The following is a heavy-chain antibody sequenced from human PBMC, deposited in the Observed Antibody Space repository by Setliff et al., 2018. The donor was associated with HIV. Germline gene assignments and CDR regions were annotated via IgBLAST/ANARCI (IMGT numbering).Heavy chain of an antibody. J-gene: IGHJ4*02. Sequence: VKVSCKASGDTFSSYAISWVRQAPGQGLEWMGRIIPIFGTTNYAQKFQGRVTFTADKSTSTAYMEMSSLRSEDTAVYYCARLIGDDFWSGYYTVPHYFHYWGQGTLVTVSS. V-gene: IGHV1-69*06. CDR1: GDTFSSYA. CDR3: ARLIGDDFWSGYYTVPHYFHY. D-gene: IGHD3-3*01. CDR2: IIPIFGTT.